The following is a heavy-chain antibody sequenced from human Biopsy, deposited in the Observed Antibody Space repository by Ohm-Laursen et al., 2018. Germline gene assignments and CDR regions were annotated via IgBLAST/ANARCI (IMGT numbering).Heavy chain of an antibody. CDR2: ISYDQITK. D-gene: IGHD5/OR15-5a*01. Sequence: SLRLSCAASGFTFSDYYMSWVRLAPGKGLEWVAVISYDQITKHYADSVRGRFTISRDNSKNTLYLQVNSLRAEDTAVYYCAKDLSVYYYYGLDVWGQGTTVTVSS. V-gene: IGHV3-30*18. CDR3: AKDLSVYYYYGLDV. J-gene: IGHJ6*02. CDR1: GFTFSDYY.